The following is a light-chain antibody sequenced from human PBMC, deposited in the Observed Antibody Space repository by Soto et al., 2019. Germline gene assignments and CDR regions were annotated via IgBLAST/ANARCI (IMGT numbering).Light chain of an antibody. CDR1: QSLHHSFDKKNY. V-gene: IGKV4-1*01. Sequence: DIVLTQSPDSLTLSLGETATIHCKSTQSLHHSFDKKNYLAWYQQKPRQPPKLLISWANTRESGVPGRYTGRGSETDFTLTISSLRAEDVATYYCQQYSDTPLTFGGGTTVEIK. CDR2: WAN. CDR3: QQYSDTPLT. J-gene: IGKJ4*01.